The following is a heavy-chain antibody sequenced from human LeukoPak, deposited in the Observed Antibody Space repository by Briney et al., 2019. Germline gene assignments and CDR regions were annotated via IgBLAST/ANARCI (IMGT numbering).Heavy chain of an antibody. J-gene: IGHJ4*02. V-gene: IGHV4-59*01. CDR2: MQSTGSS. D-gene: IGHD5-18*01. CDR1: GGSISTYH. Sequence: SETLSLTCTVSGGSISTYHWNWIRKPPGKGLEWIGYMQSTGSSNYNPSLKSRVNIFVDTSKNQFVLNLRSVTAADTAVYYCARDKRHSYGRYFDPWGQGMLVTVSS. CDR3: ARDKRHSYGRYFDP.